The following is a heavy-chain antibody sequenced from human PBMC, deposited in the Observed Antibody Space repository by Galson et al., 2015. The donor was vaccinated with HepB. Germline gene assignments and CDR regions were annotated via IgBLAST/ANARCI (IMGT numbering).Heavy chain of an antibody. CDR2: ISSGSSYI. Sequence: SLRLSCAASEFTFSSFTMHWVRQAPGKGLEWVSSISSGSSYIWYADSVRGRFTISRDNAKNSLYLQMNSPRAEDTGVYYCARGIGRGDSVPSYYYYYGMDVWGQGTTVTVFS. J-gene: IGHJ6*02. D-gene: IGHD2-21*02. V-gene: IGHV3-21*01. CDR3: ARGIGRGDSVPSYYYYYGMDV. CDR1: EFTFSSFT.